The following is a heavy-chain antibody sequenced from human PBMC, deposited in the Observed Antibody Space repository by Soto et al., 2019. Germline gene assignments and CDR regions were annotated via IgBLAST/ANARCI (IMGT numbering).Heavy chain of an antibody. CDR2: INTNTGNP. CDR3: ATTLRYFDLTSMDV. D-gene: IGHD3-9*01. Sequence: SGKVACNASGNPFTSSAMTWVRQAPGQGLEWMGWINTNTGNPTYAQGFTGRFVFSLDTSVRTAYPQISSLKAEDTAVFHGATTLRYFDLTSMDVWGQGTTVTVSS. J-gene: IGHJ6*02. CDR1: GNPFTSSA. V-gene: IGHV7-4-1*01.